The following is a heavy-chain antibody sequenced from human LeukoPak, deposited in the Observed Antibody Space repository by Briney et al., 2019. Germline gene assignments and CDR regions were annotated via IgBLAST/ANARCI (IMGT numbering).Heavy chain of an antibody. D-gene: IGHD4-17*01. CDR3: ARWRTVTTPFDP. V-gene: IGHV1-69*13. Sequence: GASVKVSCKASGGTFSSYAISWVRQAPGQGLEWMGGIIPIFGTANYAQKFQGRVTITADESTSTAYMALSSLRSEDTAVYYCARWRTVTTPFDPWGEGTLVTVSS. CDR1: GGTFSSYA. CDR2: IIPIFGTA. J-gene: IGHJ5*02.